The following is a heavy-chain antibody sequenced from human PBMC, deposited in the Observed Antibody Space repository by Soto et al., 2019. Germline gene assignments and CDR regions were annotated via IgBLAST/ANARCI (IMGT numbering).Heavy chain of an antibody. V-gene: IGHV3-7*03. CDR2: MKEDGSEK. Sequence: PGGSLRLSCVASGFTFSSYARIWVRQAPGKGLEWVARMKEDGSEKYYVDSVKGRFTISRDNAKNSLYLQMNSLRPEDTDVYYCARVATPIPRNDHWGPGTLVTVSS. CDR3: ARVATPIPRNDH. J-gene: IGHJ4*02. CDR1: GFTFSSYA. D-gene: IGHD2-2*02.